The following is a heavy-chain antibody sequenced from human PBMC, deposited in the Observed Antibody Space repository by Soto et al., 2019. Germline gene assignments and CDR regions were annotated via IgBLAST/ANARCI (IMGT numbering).Heavy chain of an antibody. Sequence: PSETLSLNCTVSGASISYGGFSWSWIRQSPGKGLEWIGYISHLESTYFHPSFKSRLTMSIDRTRNQFSLKLSSVTAADMAVYYCARGGGYDSFDYWGQGVLVTVSS. CDR2: ISHLEST. J-gene: IGHJ4*02. CDR3: ARGGGYDSFDY. CDR1: GASISYGGFS. V-gene: IGHV4-30-2*06. D-gene: IGHD5-12*01.